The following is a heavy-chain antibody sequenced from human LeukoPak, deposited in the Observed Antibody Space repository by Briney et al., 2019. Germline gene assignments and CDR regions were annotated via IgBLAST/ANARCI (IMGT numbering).Heavy chain of an antibody. Sequence: PSETLSLTCTVSGGSISSYYWSWIRQPPGKGLEWIGYIYYSGSTNYNPSLKSRVTISVDTSKNQFSLKLSSVTAADTAVYYCARELESSGRYGSYWYFDLWGRGTLVTVSS. J-gene: IGHJ2*01. CDR3: ARELESSGRYGSYWYFDL. D-gene: IGHD6-19*01. CDR1: GGSISSYY. V-gene: IGHV4-59*01. CDR2: IYYSGST.